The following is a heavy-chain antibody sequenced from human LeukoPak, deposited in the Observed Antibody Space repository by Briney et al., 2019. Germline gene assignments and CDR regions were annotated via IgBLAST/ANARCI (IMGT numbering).Heavy chain of an antibody. Sequence: GGSLRLSCAASGFTFSSYSMNWVRQAPGKGLEWVSSISSSSSYIYYADSVKGRFTISRDNAKNSLYLQMNSLRAEDTAVYYCARLKIAAVSVYYYYMDVWGKGTTVTVSS. J-gene: IGHJ6*03. V-gene: IGHV3-21*01. CDR3: ARLKIAAVSVYYYYMDV. CDR1: GFTFSSYS. D-gene: IGHD6-13*01. CDR2: ISSSSSYI.